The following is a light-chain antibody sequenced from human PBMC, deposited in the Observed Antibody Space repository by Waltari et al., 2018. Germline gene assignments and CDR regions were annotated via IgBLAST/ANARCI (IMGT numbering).Light chain of an antibody. CDR3: QNHERLPAV. CDR2: GAS. J-gene: IGKJ1*01. Sequence: EIVLTQSPGTLSLSPGERATLSCRASQSVGRCLAWYQQKPGQAPRLLIYGASSRATGIPDRFSGSGSGTDFSLTISRLEPEDFAVYYCQNHERLPAVFGQGTKVEIK. CDR1: QSVGRC. V-gene: IGKV3-20*01.